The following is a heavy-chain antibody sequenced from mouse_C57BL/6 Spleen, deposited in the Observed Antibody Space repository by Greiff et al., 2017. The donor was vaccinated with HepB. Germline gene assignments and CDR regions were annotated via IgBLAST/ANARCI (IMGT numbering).Heavy chain of an antibody. J-gene: IGHJ4*01. CDR3: ARRDMANYAMDY. CDR1: GFTFSDYG. D-gene: IGHD3-3*01. Sequence: EVMLVESGGGLVQPGGSLKLSCAASGFTFSDYGMAWVRQAPRKGPEWVAFISNLAYSIYYADTVTGRFTISRENAKNTLYLEMSSLRSEDTAMYYWARRDMANYAMDYWGQGTSVTVSS. V-gene: IGHV5-15*01. CDR2: ISNLAYSI.